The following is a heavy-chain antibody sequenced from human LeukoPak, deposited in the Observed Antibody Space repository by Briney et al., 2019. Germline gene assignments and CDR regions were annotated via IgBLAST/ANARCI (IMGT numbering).Heavy chain of an antibody. CDR2: IYYSGST. J-gene: IGHJ3*02. D-gene: IGHD4-17*01. V-gene: IGHV4-61*01. Sequence: SSETLSLTCTVSGGSVSSGSYFWSWIRQPPGKGLEWIGYIYYSGSTNYNPSLKSRVTILVDTSKNQFSLKLSSVTAADTAVYYCAREPHDYGAVPGIWGQGTMVTVSS. CDR3: AREPHDYGAVPGI. CDR1: GGSVSSGSYF.